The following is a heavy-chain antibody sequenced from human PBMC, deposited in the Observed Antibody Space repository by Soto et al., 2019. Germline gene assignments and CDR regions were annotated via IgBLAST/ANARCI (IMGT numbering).Heavy chain of an antibody. Sequence: QITLKESGPTLVKPTQTLTLTCTFSGFSLSTSGVGVGWIRQPPGKALEWLALIYWDDDKRYSPSLKSRLTITKDTSKHQVVLTMTNMDPVDTATYYCAHRGYCSGGSCYFDAFDIWGQGTMVTVSS. D-gene: IGHD2-15*01. CDR2: IYWDDDK. CDR3: AHRGYCSGGSCYFDAFDI. CDR1: GFSLSTSGVG. V-gene: IGHV2-5*02. J-gene: IGHJ3*02.